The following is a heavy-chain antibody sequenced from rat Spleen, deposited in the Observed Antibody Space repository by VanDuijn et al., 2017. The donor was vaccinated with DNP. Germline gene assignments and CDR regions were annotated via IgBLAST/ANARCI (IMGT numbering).Heavy chain of an antibody. Sequence: EVQLVESGGDLVQPGRSLKLSCAVSRFTFNNYWMTWFRQVPGKGLEWVASISSSGGSTYYPDSVKGRFTISRESAKNTLYLQMNSLRSEDMATYYCARWYNSGYYFDYWGQGVMVTVSS. CDR1: RFTFNNYW. CDR3: ARWYNSGYYFDY. CDR2: ISSSGGST. D-gene: IGHD4-3*01. J-gene: IGHJ2*01. V-gene: IGHV5-31*01.